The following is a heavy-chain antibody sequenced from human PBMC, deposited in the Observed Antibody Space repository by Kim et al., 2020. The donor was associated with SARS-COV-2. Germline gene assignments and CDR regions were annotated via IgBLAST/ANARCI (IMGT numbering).Heavy chain of an antibody. J-gene: IGHJ6*02. CDR1: GFTFSNAW. Sequence: GGSLRLSCAASGFTFSNAWMSWVRQAPGKGLEWVGRIKTKTDGGTTDYAAPVKGSFTISRDDSKNTLYLQRNSLKTEDTAVYYCTTSRTDLLVVPAIYYYYYGMDVWGQGTRVTVSS. CDR3: TTSRTDLLVVPAIYYYYYGMDV. D-gene: IGHD2-2*01. V-gene: IGHV3-15*01. CDR2: IKTKTDGGTT.